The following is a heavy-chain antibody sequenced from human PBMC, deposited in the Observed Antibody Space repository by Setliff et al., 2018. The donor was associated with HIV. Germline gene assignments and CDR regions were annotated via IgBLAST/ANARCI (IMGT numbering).Heavy chain of an antibody. CDR2: INPKSGGT. J-gene: IGHJ3*02. V-gene: IGHV1-2*06. CDR1: GYTFTGYY. CDR3: ARLPFITIFGVLNGDDGFDI. D-gene: IGHD3-3*01. Sequence: ASVKVSCKASGYTFTGYYMHWGRQAPGQGPEWLGRINPKSGGTRYAQKFQGRVSMTRDTAISTAYMELSRLISDDSAVYYCARLPFITIFGVLNGDDGFDIWGQGTMVTVSS.